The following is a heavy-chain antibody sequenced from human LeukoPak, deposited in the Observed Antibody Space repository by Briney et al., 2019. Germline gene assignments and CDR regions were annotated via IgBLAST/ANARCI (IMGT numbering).Heavy chain of an antibody. Sequence: GSLRLSCAASGFTFSSYGMHWVRQAPGRGLEWVAVIWYDGSNKYYADSVKGRFTISRDNSKNTLYLQMNSLRAEDTAVYYRAKDSVYYDSSPGYWGQGTLVTVSS. J-gene: IGHJ4*02. V-gene: IGHV3-33*06. CDR3: AKDSVYYDSSPGY. D-gene: IGHD3-22*01. CDR1: GFTFSSYG. CDR2: IWYDGSNK.